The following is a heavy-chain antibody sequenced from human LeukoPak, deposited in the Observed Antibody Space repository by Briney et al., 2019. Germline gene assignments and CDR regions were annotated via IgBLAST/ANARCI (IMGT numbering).Heavy chain of an antibody. J-gene: IGHJ4*02. CDR3: ARDLGVPAAILYYFDY. CDR1: GFTFSSYG. D-gene: IGHD2-2*01. V-gene: IGHV3-30*03. Sequence: PGGSLRLSCAASGFTFSSYGMHWVRQAPGKGLEWVAVISYDGSNKYYADSVKGRFTISRDNSKNTLYLQMNSLRAEDTAVYYCARDLGVPAAILYYFDYWGQGTLVTVSS. CDR2: ISYDGSNK.